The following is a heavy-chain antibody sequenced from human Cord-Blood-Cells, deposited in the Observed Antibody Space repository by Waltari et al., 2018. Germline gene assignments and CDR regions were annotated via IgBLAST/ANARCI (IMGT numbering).Heavy chain of an antibody. CDR1: GGSFSGYY. D-gene: IGHD6-13*01. CDR2: IKHSGST. Sequence: QVQLQQWGAGLLKPSETLSLTCAVYGGSFSGYYWSWIRQPPGKGLEWIGEIKHSGSTNYNPSLKSRVTISVDTSKNQFSLKLSSVTAADTAVYYCARDFQQLVAFDIWGQGTMVTVSS. V-gene: IGHV4-34*01. J-gene: IGHJ3*02. CDR3: ARDFQQLVAFDI.